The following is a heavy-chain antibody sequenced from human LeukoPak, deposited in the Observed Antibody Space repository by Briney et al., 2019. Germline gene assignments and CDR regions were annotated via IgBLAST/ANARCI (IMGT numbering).Heavy chain of an antibody. CDR1: GFTFSSYE. V-gene: IGHV3-48*03. D-gene: IGHD2-15*01. CDR3: AREDCSGGSCHFDY. CDR2: ISSSGSTI. J-gene: IGHJ4*02. Sequence: GGSLRLSCAASGFTFSSYEMNWVRQAPGKGLEWVSYISSSGSTIYYADSVKGRFTISRDGAKNSLYLQMNSLRAEDTAVYYCAREDCSGGSCHFDYWGQGTLVTVSS.